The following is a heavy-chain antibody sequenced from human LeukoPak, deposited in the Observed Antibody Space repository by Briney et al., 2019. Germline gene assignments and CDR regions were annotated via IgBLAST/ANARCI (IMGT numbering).Heavy chain of an antibody. CDR2: ISGSGGST. CDR3: AKEGRYGDYVNY. V-gene: IGHV3-23*01. Sequence: GGSLRLSCVASGFTFSSYAMSWVRQAPGKGLEWVSAISGSGGSTYYADSVKGRFTISRDNSKNTLYLQMSSLRAEDTAVYYCAKEGRYGDYVNYWGQGILVTVSS. D-gene: IGHD4-17*01. CDR1: GFTFSSYA. J-gene: IGHJ4*02.